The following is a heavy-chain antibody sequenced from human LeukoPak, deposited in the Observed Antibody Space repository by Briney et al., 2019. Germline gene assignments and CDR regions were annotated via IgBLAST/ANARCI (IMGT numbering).Heavy chain of an antibody. CDR2: INPSGGST. Sequence: ASVKVSCKASGYTFSSYYIHWVRQAPGQGLEWMGIINPSGGSTSYAQKFQGRVTITADESTSTAYMELSSLRSEDTAVYYCATSVVPAARGAFDIWGQGTMVTVSS. V-gene: IGHV1-46*01. CDR1: GYTFSSYY. CDR3: ATSVVPAARGAFDI. J-gene: IGHJ3*02. D-gene: IGHD2-2*01.